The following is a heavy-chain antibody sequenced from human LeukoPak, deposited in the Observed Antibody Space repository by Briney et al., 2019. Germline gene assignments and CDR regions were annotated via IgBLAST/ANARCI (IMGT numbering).Heavy chain of an antibody. CDR2: IYYSGST. D-gene: IGHD2-2*01. V-gene: IGHV4-31*03. CDR3: ARYCSSTSLKRVDP. CDR1: GGSISSGGYF. J-gene: IGHJ5*02. Sequence: SETLSLTCTVSGGSISSGGYFWSWIRQHPGKGLEWIGYIYYSGSTYYNPSLKSRVAISVDTSKNQFSLKLSSVTAADTAVYYCARYCSSTSLKRVDPWGQGTLVTVSS.